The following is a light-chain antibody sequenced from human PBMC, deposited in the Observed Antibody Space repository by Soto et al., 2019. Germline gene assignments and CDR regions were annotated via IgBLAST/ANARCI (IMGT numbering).Light chain of an antibody. CDR1: QTIFYSSNNKNF. J-gene: IGKJ5*01. V-gene: IGKV4-1*01. CDR2: WAS. CDR3: QQYYDSVS. Sequence: DIVMTQSPDSLAVSLGERATINCKSSQTIFYSSNNKNFLAWYQQRAGQPPKLLITWASTRESGVPDRFSGSGSGTDFTLTISRLQAEDVATYYCQQYYDSVSFGQGTRLEI.